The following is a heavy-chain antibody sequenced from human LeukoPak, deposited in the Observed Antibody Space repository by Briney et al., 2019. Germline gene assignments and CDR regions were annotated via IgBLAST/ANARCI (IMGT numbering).Heavy chain of an antibody. D-gene: IGHD3-3*01. CDR3: AGGFTIFGVVIILEGFDY. V-gene: IGHV4-34*01. CDR1: GGSFSGYY. Sequence: SETLSLTCAVYGGSFSGYYWSWIRQPPGKGLEWIGEINHSGSTNYNTSLKSRVTISVDTSTNQFSLKLSSVTAADTAVYYCAGGFTIFGVVIILEGFDYWGQGTLVTVSS. J-gene: IGHJ4*02. CDR2: INHSGST.